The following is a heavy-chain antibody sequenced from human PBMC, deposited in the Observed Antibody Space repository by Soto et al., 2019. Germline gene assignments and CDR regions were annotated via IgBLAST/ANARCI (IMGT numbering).Heavy chain of an antibody. J-gene: IGHJ6*02. CDR2: ISGSGLST. D-gene: IGHD3-22*01. CDR3: ATPITTTPFGHYGMDV. V-gene: IGHV3-23*01. CDR1: GFTFNRYA. Sequence: EVKLLESGGGLVQPGGSLRLSCAASGFTFNRYAMSWVRQAPGRGLEWVSSISGSGLSTYYAEFVKGRFTISRDNSKNTVHVQMNSLRAEDTAVYYCATPITTTPFGHYGMDVWGQGTTVTVSS.